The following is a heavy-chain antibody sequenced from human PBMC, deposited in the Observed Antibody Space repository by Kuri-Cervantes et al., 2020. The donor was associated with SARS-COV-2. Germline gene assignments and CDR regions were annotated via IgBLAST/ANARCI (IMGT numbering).Heavy chain of an antibody. CDR2: ISGSGGST. J-gene: IGHJ4*02. Sequence: EGSLRLSCAASGFTFSSYAMSWVRQAPGKGLEWVSAISGSGGSTYYADSVKGRFTISRGNSKNTLYLQMNSLRAEDTAVYYCAKTTMVQGVIISGWIDYWGQGTLVTVSS. CDR3: AKTTMVQGVIISGWIDY. V-gene: IGHV3-23*01. D-gene: IGHD3-10*01. CDR1: GFTFSSYA.